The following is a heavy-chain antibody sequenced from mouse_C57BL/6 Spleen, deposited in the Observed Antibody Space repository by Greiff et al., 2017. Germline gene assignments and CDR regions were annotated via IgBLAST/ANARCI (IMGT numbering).Heavy chain of an antibody. V-gene: IGHV1-53*01. CDR1: GYTFTSYW. CDR3: ARRDSSGYDYAMDY. Sequence: QVQLQQPGTELVKPGASVKLSCKASGYTFTSYWMHWVKQRPGQGLEWIGNINPSNGCTNYNEKFKSKATLTVDKSSSTAYMQLSSLTTEDSAIYYCARRDSSGYDYAMDYWGQGTSVTVSS. CDR2: INPSNGCT. D-gene: IGHD3-2*02. J-gene: IGHJ4*01.